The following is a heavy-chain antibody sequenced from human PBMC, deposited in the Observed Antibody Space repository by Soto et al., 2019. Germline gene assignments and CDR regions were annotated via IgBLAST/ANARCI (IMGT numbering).Heavy chain of an antibody. D-gene: IGHD3-22*01. V-gene: IGHV1-69*01. J-gene: IGHJ4*02. CDR2: IIPVFGTP. CDR3: ARDLDNDTGGYLPDY. CDR1: GGIFSSFT. Sequence: QEQLVQSGAEVKKPGSSVKVSCKASGGIFSSFTINWVRQAPGQGLEWMGGIIPVFGTPNYAQKFQGRVTITADESTSTAYMELSSLRSEDTAVYYCARDLDNDTGGYLPDYWGQGTLVTVSS.